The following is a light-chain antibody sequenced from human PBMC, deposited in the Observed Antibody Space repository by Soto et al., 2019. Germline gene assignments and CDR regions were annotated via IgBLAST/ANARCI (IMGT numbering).Light chain of an antibody. CDR3: QQGYSTPRT. Sequence: EIVLTQSPGTLSWSPGERATLSCRASQSVSSSYLAWYQQKPGQAPRLLIYGASSRATGIPDRFSGSGSGTDFTLTISRLEPEDFATYFCQQGYSTPRTFGQGTKVDI. J-gene: IGKJ1*01. CDR2: GAS. CDR1: QSVSSSY. V-gene: IGKV3-20*01.